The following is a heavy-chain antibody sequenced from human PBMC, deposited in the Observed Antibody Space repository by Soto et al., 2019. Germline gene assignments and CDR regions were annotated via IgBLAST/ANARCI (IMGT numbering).Heavy chain of an antibody. Sequence: SETLSLTCTVSGGSVSSGSYYWIWIRQPPGKGLEWIGYIYYSGSTNYNPSLKSRVTISVDTSKNQFSLKLSSVTAADTAVYYCARDRETGGGYFDSYYYGMDVWGQGTTVTVS. V-gene: IGHV4-61*01. J-gene: IGHJ6*02. D-gene: IGHD2-21*02. CDR1: GGSVSSGSYY. CDR2: IYYSGST. CDR3: ARDRETGGGYFDSYYYGMDV.